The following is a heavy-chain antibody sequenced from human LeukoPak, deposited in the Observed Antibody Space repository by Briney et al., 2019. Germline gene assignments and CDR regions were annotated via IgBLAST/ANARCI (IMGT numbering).Heavy chain of an antibody. J-gene: IGHJ4*02. Sequence: GGSLRLSCAASGFTFSSYWMHWVRQVPGKGLVWVARINEHGSITDYADSVKDRFTVSRDNAWNTLYLQMNSLRAEDTAVYYCARDVTGDYWGQGTLVTVSS. CDR2: INEHGSIT. CDR3: ARDVTGDY. CDR1: GFTFSSYW. D-gene: IGHD3-10*01. V-gene: IGHV3-74*01.